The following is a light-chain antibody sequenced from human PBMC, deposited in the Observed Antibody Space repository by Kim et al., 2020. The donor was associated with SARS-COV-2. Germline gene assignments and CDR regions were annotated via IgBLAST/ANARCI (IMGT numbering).Light chain of an antibody. Sequence: HSVLTQPASVSGSPGQSIAISCTGTSSDVGGYNSVSWYQQHPGKAPKLMIYDVSERPSGVSNRFSGSKSGNTASLTISVLQAEDEADYYCSSFTRSNTLLFGGGTKLTVL. V-gene: IGLV2-14*03. J-gene: IGLJ2*01. CDR1: SSDVGGYNS. CDR3: SSFTRSNTLL. CDR2: DVS.